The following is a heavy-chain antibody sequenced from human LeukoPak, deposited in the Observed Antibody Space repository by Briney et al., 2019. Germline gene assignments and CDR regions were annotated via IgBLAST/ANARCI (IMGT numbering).Heavy chain of an antibody. D-gene: IGHD3-22*01. CDR2: INPNSGGT. CDR3: ARAKYYYDSSGYYHDAFDI. J-gene: IGHJ3*02. Sequence: ASVKVSCKASGYTFTSYYIHWVRQAPGQGLEWMGWINPNSGGTNYGQKFQGRVTMTRDTSSSTAYMELSRLRSDDTAVYYCARAKYYYDSSGYYHDAFDIWGQGTMVTVSS. CDR1: GYTFTSYY. V-gene: IGHV1-2*02.